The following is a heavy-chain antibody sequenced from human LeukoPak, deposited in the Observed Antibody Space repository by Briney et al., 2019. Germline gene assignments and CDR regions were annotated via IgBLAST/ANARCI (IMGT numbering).Heavy chain of an antibody. J-gene: IGHJ6*03. Sequence: SETLSLTCTVSGGSISSSSYYWGWIRQPPGKGLEWFGSIYYSGSTYYNPSLKSRVTISVDTSKNQFSLQLSSVTAADTAVYYCARVPGPGIYDFWSGRNYYYYYYMDVWGKGTTVTVSS. CDR3: ARVPGPGIYDFWSGRNYYYYYYMDV. V-gene: IGHV4-39*01. CDR1: GGSISSSSYY. D-gene: IGHD3-3*01. CDR2: IYYSGST.